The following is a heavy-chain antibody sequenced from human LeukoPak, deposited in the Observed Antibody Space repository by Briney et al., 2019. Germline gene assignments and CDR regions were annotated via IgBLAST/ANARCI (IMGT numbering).Heavy chain of an antibody. CDR3: ARGNSYMDV. CDR2: ISSSSSTI. J-gene: IGHJ6*03. V-gene: IGHV3-48*01. Sequence: GGSLRLSCAASGFTFSGYTMNWVRQAPGKGLEWVSYISSSSSTIYYADSVKGRFTISRDNAKNSLYLQMNSLRAEDTAVYSCARGNSYMDVWGKGTTVTVSS. CDR1: GFTFSGYT.